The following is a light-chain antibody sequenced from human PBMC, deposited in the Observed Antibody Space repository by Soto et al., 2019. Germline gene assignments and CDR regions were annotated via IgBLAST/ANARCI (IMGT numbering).Light chain of an antibody. Sequence: QSALTQPASVSGSPGQSITISCTGTSSDVGNYKYVSWYQQHPGKAPKLMIYEVSNRPSGVSNRFSGSKSGNTASLTISGIQAEDETDYYCFSYTSSGTYVFGTWTKVTVL. CDR3: FSYTSSGTYV. CDR1: SSDVGNYKY. V-gene: IGLV2-14*01. CDR2: EVS. J-gene: IGLJ1*01.